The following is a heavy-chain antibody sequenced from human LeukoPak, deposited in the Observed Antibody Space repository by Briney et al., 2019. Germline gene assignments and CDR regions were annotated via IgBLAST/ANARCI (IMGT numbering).Heavy chain of an antibody. CDR2: IYYSGST. V-gene: IGHV4-59*01. J-gene: IGHJ3*02. Sequence: SETLSLTCTVSGGSISSYYWSWIRQPPGKGLEWIGYIYYSGSTNYNPSLKSRVTISVDTSKNQFSLRLSSVTAADTAVYYCARRKLVATAFDIWGQGTMVTVSS. CDR3: ARRKLVATAFDI. CDR1: GGSISSYY. D-gene: IGHD5-12*01.